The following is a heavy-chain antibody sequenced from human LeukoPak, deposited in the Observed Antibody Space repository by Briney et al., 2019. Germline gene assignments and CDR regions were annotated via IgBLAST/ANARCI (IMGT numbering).Heavy chain of an antibody. CDR2: IGSAGDT. Sequence: GGSLRLSCAASGFTFSSYDMHWVGQATGKGLEWVSAIGSAGDTYYPGSVKGRFTISRENAKNSLYLQMNSLRAGDTAVYYCARGTDNWDFDLWGRGTLVTVSS. CDR3: ARGTDNWDFDL. V-gene: IGHV3-13*04. D-gene: IGHD1-1*01. J-gene: IGHJ2*01. CDR1: GFTFSSYD.